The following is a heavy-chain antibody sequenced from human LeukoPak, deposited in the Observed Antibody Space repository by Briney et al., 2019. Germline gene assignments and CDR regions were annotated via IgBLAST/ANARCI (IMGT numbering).Heavy chain of an antibody. J-gene: IGHJ3*02. CDR3: ARDSFNSGQALGIEGSGWYSAFDI. Sequence: GGSLRLSCAASGFTFSSYGMHWVRQAPGKGLEWVSSISRSSIYKYYADSMKGRFTISRDNAKNSLYLQMNSLRAEDTAVYYCARDSFNSGQALGIEGSGWYSAFDIWGQGTMVTVSS. CDR2: ISRSSIYK. CDR1: GFTFSSYG. V-gene: IGHV3-21*04. D-gene: IGHD6-19*01.